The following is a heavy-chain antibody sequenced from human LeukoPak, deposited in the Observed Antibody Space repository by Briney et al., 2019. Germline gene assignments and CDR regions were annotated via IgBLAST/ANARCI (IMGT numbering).Heavy chain of an antibody. CDR1: GFTFSSYS. V-gene: IGHV3-21*01. CDR2: ISSSSSYI. J-gene: IGHJ4*02. CDR3: ARGRPHGNDY. D-gene: IGHD4-23*01. Sequence: PGGSLRLSCAASGFTFSSYSMNWVRQAPGKGLDWVSSISSSSSYIYYADSVKGRFTMSRDNAKNSLYLQMNSLRAEDTAVYYCARGRPHGNDYWGQGTLVTVSS.